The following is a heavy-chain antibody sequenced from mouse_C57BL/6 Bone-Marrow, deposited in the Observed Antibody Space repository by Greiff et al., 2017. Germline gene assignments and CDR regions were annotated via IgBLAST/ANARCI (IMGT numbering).Heavy chain of an antibody. Sequence: EVKLMESGGGLVKPGGSLKLSCAASGFTFSSYAMSWVRQTPEKRLEWVATISDGGSYTYYPDNVKGRFTISRDNAKNNLYLQMSHLKSEDTAMYYCAGESWYFDVWGTGTTVTVSS. J-gene: IGHJ1*03. CDR2: ISDGGSYT. CDR1: GFTFSSYA. CDR3: AGESWYFDV. V-gene: IGHV5-4*01.